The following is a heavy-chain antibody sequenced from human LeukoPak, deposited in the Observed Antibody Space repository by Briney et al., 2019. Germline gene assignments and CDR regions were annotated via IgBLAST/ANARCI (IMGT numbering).Heavy chain of an antibody. CDR2: TNHSGST. Sequence: PSETLSLTCAVYGGSFSGYYWSWIRQPPGKGLEWIGETNHSGSTNYNPSLKSRVTTSVDTSKNQFSLKLSSVTAADTAVYYCAIHSYSSGWWAIDYWGQGTLVTVSS. CDR1: GGSFSGYY. J-gene: IGHJ4*02. V-gene: IGHV4-34*01. D-gene: IGHD6-19*01. CDR3: AIHSYSSGWWAIDY.